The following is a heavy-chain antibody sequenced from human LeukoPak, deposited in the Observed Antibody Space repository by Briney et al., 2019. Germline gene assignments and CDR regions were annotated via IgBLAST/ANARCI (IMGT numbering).Heavy chain of an antibody. V-gene: IGHV1-18*01. CDR2: ISAYNGNT. D-gene: IGHD3-22*01. J-gene: IGHJ5*02. CDR1: GYTFTSYG. CDR3: ARVLTYYYDSSDPNWFDP. Sequence: ASVKVSCKASGYTFTSYGISWVRQAPGQELEWMGWISAYNGNTNYAQKLQGRVTMTTDTSTSTAYMELRSLRSDDTAVYYCARVLTYYYDSSDPNWFDPWGQGTLVTVSS.